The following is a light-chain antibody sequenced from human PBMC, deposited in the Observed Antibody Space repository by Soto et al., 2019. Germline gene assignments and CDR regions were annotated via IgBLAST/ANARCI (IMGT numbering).Light chain of an antibody. V-gene: IGKV3-20*01. CDR1: QTVSSSS. J-gene: IGKJ1*01. CDR3: QQYGSSPRT. Sequence: DIVLTQSPGTLSLSPGERATLSYRASQTVSSSSLAWYQQKPGQAPRLLIFGASTRAAGFPDRFSGSGSGTDFTLTISRLEPEDFAMYYCQQYGSSPRTLGQGTKVDLK. CDR2: GAS.